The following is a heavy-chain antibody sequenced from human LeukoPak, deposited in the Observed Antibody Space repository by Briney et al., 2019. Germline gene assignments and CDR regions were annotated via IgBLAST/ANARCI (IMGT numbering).Heavy chain of an antibody. CDR1: GDSMSSYY. CDR3: ARCGSGRPYYFDY. J-gene: IGHJ4*02. V-gene: IGHV4-59*01. Sequence: SETLSLTCTVSGDSMSSYYWSWIRQPPGKGLEWIGYMYYSGSTNYSPSLKTRVTISVDTSKNQLSLKLTSVTAADTAVYYCARCGSGRPYYFDYWGQGTLVAVSS. D-gene: IGHD2-21*01. CDR2: MYYSGST.